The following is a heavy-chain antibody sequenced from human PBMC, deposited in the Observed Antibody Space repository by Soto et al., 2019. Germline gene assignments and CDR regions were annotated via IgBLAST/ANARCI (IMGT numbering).Heavy chain of an antibody. V-gene: IGHV3-15*07. Sequence: GGSLSLSCSASGFTFSNAWMNWVRQAPGKGLEWVGRVKSKANGGTIDYAAPVKGRFAISRDDSKNTVYLQMNSLKTEDTAVYYCSTGAPEVVGIDYGGQGTLVTVS. CDR2: VKSKANGGTI. D-gene: IGHD3-22*01. CDR1: GFTFSNAW. CDR3: STGAPEVVGIDY. J-gene: IGHJ4*02.